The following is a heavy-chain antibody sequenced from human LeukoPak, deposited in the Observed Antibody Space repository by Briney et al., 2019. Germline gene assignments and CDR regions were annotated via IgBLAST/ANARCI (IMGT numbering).Heavy chain of an antibody. J-gene: IGHJ4*02. CDR2: VSGSGGST. Sequence: PGGSLRLSCAASGFTFSSYAMSWVRQAPGKGLEWVSAVSGSGGSTYYADSVKGRFTISRDISKNTLYLQMNSLRAEDTAVYYCARGTVTAPDYWGQGTLVTVSS. CDR3: ARGTVTAPDY. CDR1: GFTFSSYA. D-gene: IGHD4-17*01. V-gene: IGHV3-23*01.